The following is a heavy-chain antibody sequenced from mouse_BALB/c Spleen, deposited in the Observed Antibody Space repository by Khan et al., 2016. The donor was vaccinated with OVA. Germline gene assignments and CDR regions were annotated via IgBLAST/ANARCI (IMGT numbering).Heavy chain of an antibody. CDR1: GFSLPDYG. V-gene: IGHV2-6-1*01. J-gene: IGHJ4*01. CDR2: IWSDGST. CDR3: ARQPYYHYYVMDY. Sequence: VQLQESGPGLVAPSQSLSITCTISGFSLPDYGIHWVRQPPGKGLEWLVVIWSDGSTTYNSALKSRLSIIEDNSKSQVFLKMNSLQTDDTAMYYCARQPYYHYYVMDYWGQGTSVTVSA. D-gene: IGHD1-1*02.